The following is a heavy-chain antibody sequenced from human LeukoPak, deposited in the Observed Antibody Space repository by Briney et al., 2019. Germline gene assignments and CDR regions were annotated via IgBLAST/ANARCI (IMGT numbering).Heavy chain of an antibody. J-gene: IGHJ4*02. Sequence: GGSLRLSCAASGFTFSSYEMNWVRQAPGKGLEWVSYITSSASSIYYADSVKGRFTISRDNAKNSLYLHMDSLRAEGTAVYYCVRQPPANCSSASCYGGFDYWGQGTLVTVSS. V-gene: IGHV3-48*03. D-gene: IGHD2-2*01. CDR1: GFTFSSYE. CDR2: ITSSASSI. CDR3: VRQPPANCSSASCYGGFDY.